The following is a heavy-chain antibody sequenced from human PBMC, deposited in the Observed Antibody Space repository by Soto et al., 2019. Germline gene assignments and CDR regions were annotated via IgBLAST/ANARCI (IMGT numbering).Heavy chain of an antibody. V-gene: IGHV1-69*13. CDR3: AREGRSADAFDI. D-gene: IGHD6-25*01. Sequence: RASVKVSCKASGGTFSSYAISWVRQAPGQGLEWMGGIIPIFGTANYAQKFQGRVTITADESTSTAYMELSSLRSEDTAVYYCAREGRSADAFDIWGQGTMVTVSS. J-gene: IGHJ3*02. CDR2: IIPIFGTA. CDR1: GGTFSSYA.